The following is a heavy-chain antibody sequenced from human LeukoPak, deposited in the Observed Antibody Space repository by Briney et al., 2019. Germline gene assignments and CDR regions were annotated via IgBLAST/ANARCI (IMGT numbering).Heavy chain of an antibody. Sequence: QPGGSLRLSCAASGFTFSSYWMHWVRQAPGKGLVWVSRINSDGSSTSYADSVKGRFTISRDNAKNSLYLQMNSLRAEDTAVYYCARLLAVAGTGFDYWGQGTLVTVSS. V-gene: IGHV3-74*01. CDR1: GFTFSSYW. CDR2: INSDGSST. CDR3: ARLLAVAGTGFDY. J-gene: IGHJ4*02. D-gene: IGHD6-19*01.